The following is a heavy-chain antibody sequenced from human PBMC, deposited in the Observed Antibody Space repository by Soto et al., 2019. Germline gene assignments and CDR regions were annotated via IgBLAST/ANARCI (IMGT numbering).Heavy chain of an antibody. CDR2: IIPIFGTA. CDR1: GGTFSSYT. Sequence: QVQLVQSGAEVKKPGSSVKVSCKASGGTFSSYTISWVRQAPGQGLEWMGGIIPIFGTANYAQKFQGRVTITADESTSTAYMELSSLRSEDTAVYYCASPAHIVGATGYFQHWGQGTLVTVSS. J-gene: IGHJ1*01. V-gene: IGHV1-69*01. CDR3: ASPAHIVGATGYFQH. D-gene: IGHD1-26*01.